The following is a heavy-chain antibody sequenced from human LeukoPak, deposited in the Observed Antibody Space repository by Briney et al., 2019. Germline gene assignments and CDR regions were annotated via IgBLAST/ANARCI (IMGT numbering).Heavy chain of an antibody. Sequence: GGSLRLSCAASGFTFSDYYMSWVRQAPGKGLEWVSVIYSGGSTYYADSVKGRFTISRDNSKNTLYLQMNSLRAEDTAVYYCARDSGKRNYYGSGPVSAFDIWGQGTMVTVSS. V-gene: IGHV3-53*01. J-gene: IGHJ3*02. CDR2: IYSGGST. CDR1: GFTFSDYY. D-gene: IGHD3-10*01. CDR3: ARDSGKRNYYGSGPVSAFDI.